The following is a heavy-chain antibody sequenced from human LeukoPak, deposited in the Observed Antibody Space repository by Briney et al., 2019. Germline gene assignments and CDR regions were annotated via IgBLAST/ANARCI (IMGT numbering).Heavy chain of an antibody. CDR1: GGTFSSYA. Sequence: GASVKVSCKASGGTFSSYAISWVRQAPGQGLEWMGGIIPIFGTANYAQKFQGRVTITADESTSTAYMELSSLRSEDTAVYYCARAGDCSSTSCYPHYWGQGTLVTVSS. J-gene: IGHJ4*02. CDR2: IIPIFGTA. CDR3: ARAGDCSSTSCYPHY. D-gene: IGHD2-2*01. V-gene: IGHV1-69*13.